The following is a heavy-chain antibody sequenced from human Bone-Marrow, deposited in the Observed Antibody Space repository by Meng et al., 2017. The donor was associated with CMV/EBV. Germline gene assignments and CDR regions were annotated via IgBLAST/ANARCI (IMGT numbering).Heavy chain of an antibody. Sequence: GESLKISCAASGFTFSSYAMHWVRQAPGKGLEWVAVISYDGSNKYYADSVKGRFAVSKDNSRNTMYLQMNSLRTEDTAVYYCAKDQDWACFNWGQGTLVTVSS. J-gene: IGHJ4*02. CDR3: AKDQDWACFN. V-gene: IGHV3-30*09. D-gene: IGHD3/OR15-3a*01. CDR2: ISYDGSNK. CDR1: GFTFSSYA.